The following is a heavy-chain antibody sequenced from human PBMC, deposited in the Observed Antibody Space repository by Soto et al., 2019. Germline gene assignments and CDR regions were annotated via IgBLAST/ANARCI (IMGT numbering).Heavy chain of an antibody. CDR1: GFTFSSYV. J-gene: IGHJ4*02. Sequence: EVQLLESGGGLVQPGGSLRLSCAASGFTFSSYVMTWVRQAPGKGLEWVSGITGSGGSTYYADSVKSRFTISRDNSKNTLYLQMNSLSDEDTAIYYCAKAAGDCSGGSCYAGQGDYWGQGTLVTVSS. V-gene: IGHV3-23*01. CDR2: ITGSGGST. D-gene: IGHD2-15*01. CDR3: AKAAGDCSGGSCYAGQGDY.